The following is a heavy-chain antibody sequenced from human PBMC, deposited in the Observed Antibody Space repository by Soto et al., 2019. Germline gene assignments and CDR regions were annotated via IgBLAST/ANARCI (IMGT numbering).Heavy chain of an antibody. D-gene: IGHD4-17*01. Sequence: ASVKVSCKASGYTFTSYYMHWVRQAPGQGLEWMGIINPSGGSTSYAQKFQGRVTMTRDTSTSTVYMELSSLRSEDTAVYYCARASTVTTQNDAFGVWGQGTMVTVSS. CDR2: INPSGGST. V-gene: IGHV1-46*03. CDR1: GYTFTSYY. CDR3: ARASTVTTQNDAFGV. J-gene: IGHJ3*01.